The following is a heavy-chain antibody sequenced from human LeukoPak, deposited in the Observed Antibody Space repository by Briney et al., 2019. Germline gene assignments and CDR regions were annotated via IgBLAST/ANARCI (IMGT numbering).Heavy chain of an antibody. J-gene: IGHJ4*02. Sequence: PGGSLRLSCAASGFTFSSYSMNWVRQAPGKGLEWVSYISSSSSTIYYADSAKGRFTISRDNAKNSLYLQMNSLRAEDTAVYYCARDRLRETTVTTFDYWGQGTLVTVSS. CDR2: ISSSSSTI. CDR3: ARDRLRETTVTTFDY. D-gene: IGHD4-17*01. V-gene: IGHV3-48*01. CDR1: GFTFSSYS.